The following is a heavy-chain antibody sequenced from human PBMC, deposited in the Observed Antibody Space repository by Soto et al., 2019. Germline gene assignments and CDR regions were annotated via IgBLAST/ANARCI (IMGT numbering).Heavy chain of an antibody. CDR1: GYTFTGYY. CDR3: ARTNYYDSSGPHFDY. V-gene: IGHV1-2*02. Sequence: ASVKVSCKASGYTFTGYYMHWVRQAPGQGLEWMGWINPNSGGTNYAQKFQGRVTMTRDTSISTAYMELSRLRSDDTAVYYCARTNYYDSSGPHFDYWDQGTLVTVSS. CDR2: INPNSGGT. D-gene: IGHD3-22*01. J-gene: IGHJ4*02.